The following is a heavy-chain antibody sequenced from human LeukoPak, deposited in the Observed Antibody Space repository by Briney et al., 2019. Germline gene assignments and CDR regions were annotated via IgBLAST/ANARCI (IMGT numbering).Heavy chain of an antibody. CDR2: IGGDGYST. CDR3: ARRYCTSTSCSAFDC. CDR1: GFTFSSHA. Sequence: GGSLRLSCAASGFTFSSHAMHWVRQAPGKGLEYVSAIGGDGYSTYYANSVKGRFTISRDNSKNTLALQMDSLRIEDMAVYYCARRYCTSTSCSAFDCWGQGTLVTVSS. J-gene: IGHJ4*02. D-gene: IGHD2-2*01. V-gene: IGHV3-64*01.